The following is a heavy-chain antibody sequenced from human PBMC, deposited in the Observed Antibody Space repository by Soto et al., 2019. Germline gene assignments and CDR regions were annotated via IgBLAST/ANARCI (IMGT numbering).Heavy chain of an antibody. Sequence: EVQVVESGGGLVQPGGSLRLSCAASGFTFSSYEMNWVRQAPGKGLEWVSYISSSGSTIYYADSVKGRFTISRDNAKNSLYLQMNSLRAEDTAVYYCAREFRSTISGMDVWGQGTTVTVSS. J-gene: IGHJ6*02. V-gene: IGHV3-48*03. CDR1: GFTFSSYE. CDR2: ISSSGSTI. CDR3: AREFRSTISGMDV. D-gene: IGHD3-10*01.